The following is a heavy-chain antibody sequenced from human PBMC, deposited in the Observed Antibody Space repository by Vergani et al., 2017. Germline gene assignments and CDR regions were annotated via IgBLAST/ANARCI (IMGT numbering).Heavy chain of an antibody. J-gene: IGHJ3*02. CDR1: GFTFSSYD. Sequence: QGQLVQSGGGVVQPGKSLRLSCAASGFTFSSYDIHWVRQTPGKGLEWVATMWYGGGNEKYAESVKGRFTISRDNSKQTVSLQMNSLRADDTALYFCARQSGYAYAFDIWGQGTVVIVSS. CDR2: MWYGGGNE. D-gene: IGHD5-12*01. V-gene: IGHV3-33*01. CDR3: ARQSGYAYAFDI.